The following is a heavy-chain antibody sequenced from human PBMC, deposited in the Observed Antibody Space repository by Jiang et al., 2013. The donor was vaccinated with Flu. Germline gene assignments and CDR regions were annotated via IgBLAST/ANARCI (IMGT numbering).Heavy chain of an antibody. V-gene: IGHV3-30*18. Sequence: TGKGLEWVAVISYDGSNKYYADSVKGRFTISRDNSKNTLYLQMNSLRAEDTAVYYCAKGYSSGTSYFDYWGQGTLVTVSS. CDR2: ISYDGSNK. J-gene: IGHJ4*02. CDR3: AKGYSSGTSYFDY. D-gene: IGHD6-19*01.